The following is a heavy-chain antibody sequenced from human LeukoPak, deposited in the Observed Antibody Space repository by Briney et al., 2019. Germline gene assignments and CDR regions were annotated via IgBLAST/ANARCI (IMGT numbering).Heavy chain of an antibody. Sequence: SETLSLTCTVSGGSISSYYWSWIRQPPGKGLEWIGYIYYSGSTNYNPSLKSRVTISVDTSKNQFSLKLSSVTAADTAVYYCARVGGATSFDYWGQGTLATVSS. CDR1: GGSISSYY. V-gene: IGHV4-59*01. CDR3: ARVGGATSFDY. D-gene: IGHD1-26*01. CDR2: IYYSGST. J-gene: IGHJ4*02.